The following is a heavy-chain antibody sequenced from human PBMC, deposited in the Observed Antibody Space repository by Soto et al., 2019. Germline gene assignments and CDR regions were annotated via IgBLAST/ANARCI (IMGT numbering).Heavy chain of an antibody. D-gene: IGHD6-19*01. V-gene: IGHV1-18*01. CDR2: ISAYNGNT. CDR3: AGHSSGWFEDWFDP. Sequence: VASVKVSCKASGYTFTSYGISWVRQAPGQGLEWMGWISAYNGNTNYAQKLQGRVTMTTDTSTSTAYMELRSLRSDDTAVYYCAGHSSGWFEDWFDPWGQGTLVTVSS. CDR1: GYTFTSYG. J-gene: IGHJ5*02.